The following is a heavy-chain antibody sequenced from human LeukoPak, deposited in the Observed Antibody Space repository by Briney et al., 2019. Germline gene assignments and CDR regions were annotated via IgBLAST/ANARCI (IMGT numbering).Heavy chain of an antibody. Sequence: GASVKVSCKSSGYTFSSYGITWVRQAPGQGLEWMGWISAYNGDTNYAQNLQDRVTMTTDTSTSTVYMELRSLRSDDTAVYYCARDLGITMIIGENAFDIWGQGTMVTVSS. CDR1: GYTFSSYG. V-gene: IGHV1-18*01. CDR3: ARDLGITMIIGENAFDI. CDR2: ISAYNGDT. D-gene: IGHD3-22*01. J-gene: IGHJ3*02.